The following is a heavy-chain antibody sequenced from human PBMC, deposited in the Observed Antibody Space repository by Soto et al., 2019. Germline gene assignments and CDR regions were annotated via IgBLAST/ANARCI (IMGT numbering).Heavy chain of an antibody. CDR1: GASISSNTYY. CDR2: IYYSGST. J-gene: IGHJ4*02. D-gene: IGHD5-18*01. CDR3: ARRYNYGADY. Sequence: SETLSLTCTVSGASISSNTYYWGWIRQPPGKGLEWIASIYYSGSTYYNPSLKSRVTIFADTSKNQFSLKLSSVTAADTAVYYCARRYNYGADYWGQGTLDTVSS. V-gene: IGHV4-39*01.